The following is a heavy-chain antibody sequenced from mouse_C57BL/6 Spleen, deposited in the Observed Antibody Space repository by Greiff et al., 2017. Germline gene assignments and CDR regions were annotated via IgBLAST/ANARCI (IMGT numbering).Heavy chain of an antibody. Sequence: VQLVESGPGLVAPSPSLSITCPVSGFSLPRYGVHWVRQPPGKGLEWLVVLWSDGSTTDNSALKSRLSISKENSKSQVCLKMNRLQTDDTAMYYGARQGYDYGSSGGYFDGWGTGTTVTVSS. CDR2: LWSDGST. CDR3: ARQGYDYGSSGGYFDG. V-gene: IGHV2-6-1*01. D-gene: IGHD1-1*01. J-gene: IGHJ1*03. CDR1: GFSLPRYG.